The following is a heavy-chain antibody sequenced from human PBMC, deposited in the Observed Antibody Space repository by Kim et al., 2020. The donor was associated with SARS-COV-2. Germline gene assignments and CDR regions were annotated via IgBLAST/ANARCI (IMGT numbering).Heavy chain of an antibody. J-gene: IGHJ4*02. Sequence: PSFKGQVTISVDKSISTAYLQWSSLKASDTAMYYCARQSGGSGYSGYFDYWGQGTLVSVSS. D-gene: IGHD3-22*01. CDR3: ARQSGGSGYSGYFDY. V-gene: IGHV5-51*01.